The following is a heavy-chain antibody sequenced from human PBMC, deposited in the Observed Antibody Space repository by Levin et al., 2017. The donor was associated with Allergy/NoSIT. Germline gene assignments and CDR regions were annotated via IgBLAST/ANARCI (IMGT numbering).Heavy chain of an antibody. CDR3: AKEQWLVLSAFDI. CDR1: GFTFSSYG. Sequence: AGESLKISCAASGFTFSSYGMHWVRQAPGKGLEWVAVISYDGSNKYYADSVKGRFTISRDNSKNTLYLQMNSLRAEDTAVYYCAKEQWLVLSAFDIWGQGTMVTVSS. D-gene: IGHD6-19*01. J-gene: IGHJ3*02. CDR2: ISYDGSNK. V-gene: IGHV3-30*18.